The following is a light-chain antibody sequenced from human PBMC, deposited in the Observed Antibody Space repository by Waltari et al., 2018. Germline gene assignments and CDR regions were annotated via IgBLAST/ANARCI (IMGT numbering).Light chain of an antibody. J-gene: IGLJ3*02. CDR1: SSDVGGYNY. Sequence: QSALTQPASVSGSPGQSITISCTGTSSDVGGYNYFSWYQQHPGKAPKLMIYEVHNRPSGVSNRFSGSKSGNTASLTISGLQAEDEADYYCSSYTRSGPLFGGGTKLTVL. V-gene: IGLV2-14*01. CDR3: SSYTRSGPL. CDR2: EVH.